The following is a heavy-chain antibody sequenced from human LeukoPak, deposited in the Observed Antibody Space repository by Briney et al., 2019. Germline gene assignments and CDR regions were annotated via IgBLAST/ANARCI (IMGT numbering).Heavy chain of an antibody. CDR2: VYTSGST. CDR3: AKDYYDSSGYYYVIDY. Sequence: SETLSLTCTVSGGSISTYCWSWIRQPADKGLEWIGRVYTSGSTNYNPSLKSRVTMSVDTSKNQFSLKLSSVTAADTAVYYCAKDYYDSSGYYYVIDYWGQGTLVTVSS. J-gene: IGHJ4*02. D-gene: IGHD3-22*01. CDR1: GGSISTYC. V-gene: IGHV4-4*07.